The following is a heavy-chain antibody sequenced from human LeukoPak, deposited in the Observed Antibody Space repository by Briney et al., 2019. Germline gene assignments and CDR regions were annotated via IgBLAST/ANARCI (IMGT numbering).Heavy chain of an antibody. CDR1: GFAFSSYG. D-gene: IGHD6-6*01. V-gene: IGHV3-30*02. CDR3: AKEKNSYSSSSGQGY. CDR2: IRYDGSNK. Sequence: GGSLRLSCAASGFAFSSYGMHWVRQAPGKGLEWVAFIRYDGSNKYYADSVKGRLTISRDNSKNTLYLQMTSLRGDDTAVYYCAKEKNSYSSSSGQGYWGQGTLVTVSS. J-gene: IGHJ4*02.